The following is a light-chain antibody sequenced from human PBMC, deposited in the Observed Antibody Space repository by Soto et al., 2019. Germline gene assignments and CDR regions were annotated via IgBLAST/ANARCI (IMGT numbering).Light chain of an antibody. CDR3: LQDYNYPYT. Sequence: AIQMTQSPSSLSASVGDRVTITCRASQDITNDLGWYQQKPGKAPKLLIYSASSLQSGVPSRFSGSGSGTDFTLTISSLQPVDFATYYCLQDYNYPYTFGQGTKLEIK. CDR1: QDITND. J-gene: IGKJ2*01. V-gene: IGKV1-6*01. CDR2: SAS.